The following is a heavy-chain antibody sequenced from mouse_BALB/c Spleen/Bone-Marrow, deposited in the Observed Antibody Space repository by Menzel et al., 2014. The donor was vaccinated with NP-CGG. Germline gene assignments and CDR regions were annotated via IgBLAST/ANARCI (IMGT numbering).Heavy chain of an antibody. D-gene: IGHD1-1*01. V-gene: IGHV1-37*01. CDR2: INPYNGDT. Sequence: EVQLQQSGPELVKPGASVKISYKASGYSFTGYFMNWVKQSHGKSLEWIGRINPYNGDTFYNQQFKGKATLPVDKSSSTHHMEHLSLTSENSAVCYFVGQNSYYGVCSYWGQWTLVTVSS. CDR3: VGQNSYYGVCSY. J-gene: IGHJ3*01. CDR1: GYSFTGYF.